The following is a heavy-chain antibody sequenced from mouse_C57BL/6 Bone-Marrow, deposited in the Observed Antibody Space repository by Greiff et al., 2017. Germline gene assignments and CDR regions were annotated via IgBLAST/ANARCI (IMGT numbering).Heavy chain of an antibody. Sequence: QVQLKESGAELVRPGASVKLSCKASGYTFTDYYINWVKQRPGQGLEWIARIYPGSGNTYYNEKFKGKATLTAEKSSSTAYMQLSSLTSEDSAVYFCARGWLLRYFDVWGTGTTVTVSS. CDR3: ARGWLLRYFDV. J-gene: IGHJ1*03. CDR1: GYTFTDYY. CDR2: IYPGSGNT. V-gene: IGHV1-76*01. D-gene: IGHD2-3*01.